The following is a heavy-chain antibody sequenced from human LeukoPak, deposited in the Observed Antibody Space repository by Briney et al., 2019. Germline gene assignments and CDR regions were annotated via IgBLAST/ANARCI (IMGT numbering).Heavy chain of an antibody. Sequence: GGSLRLSCVASGFTFDDYAIHWVRHAPGKGLEWVSSISWSGGSIGYAGSVKGRFTISRDNAKNSLYLQMNSLRGEDTALYYCAKGRAAAGPMSFDYWGQGTLVTVSS. J-gene: IGHJ4*02. CDR3: AKGRAAAGPMSFDY. V-gene: IGHV3-9*01. D-gene: IGHD6-13*01. CDR1: GFTFDDYA. CDR2: ISWSGGSI.